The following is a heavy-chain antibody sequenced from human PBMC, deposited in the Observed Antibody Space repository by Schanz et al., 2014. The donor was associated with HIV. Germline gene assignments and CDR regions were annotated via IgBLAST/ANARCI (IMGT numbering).Heavy chain of an antibody. Sequence: QVQLVESGGGVVQPGTSLRLSCAASGFTFSSYAMHWVRQAPGKGLEWVAVISYDGSNEYYADSVKGRFTISRDNSKNTLYLQMNSLRAEDTAVYYCARRDYGDYYYYYGMDVWGQGTTVTVSS. J-gene: IGHJ6*02. V-gene: IGHV3-30-3*01. CDR2: ISYDGSNE. CDR3: ARRDYGDYYYYYGMDV. D-gene: IGHD4-17*01. CDR1: GFTFSSYA.